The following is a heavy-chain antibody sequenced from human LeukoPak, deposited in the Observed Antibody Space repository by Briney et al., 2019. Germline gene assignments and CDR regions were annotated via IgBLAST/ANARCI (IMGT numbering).Heavy chain of an antibody. J-gene: IGHJ6*02. CDR3: ARNLDV. CDR1: GFTFSSYA. CDR2: VGIISDTV. Sequence: KSGGSLRLSCAASGFTFSSYAMSWVRQAPGKGLEWISFVGIISDTVYYADSVKGRFTISRDNAQNSLYLQMDSLRAEDTAVYYCARNLDVWGQGTTVTVSS. V-gene: IGHV3-48*04.